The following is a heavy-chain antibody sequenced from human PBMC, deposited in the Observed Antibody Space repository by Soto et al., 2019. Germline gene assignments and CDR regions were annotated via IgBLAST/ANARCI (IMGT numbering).Heavy chain of an antibody. D-gene: IGHD4-4*01. CDR1: GFTFSSYS. CDR2: ISSSSSYI. V-gene: IGHV3-21*01. Sequence: GSLRLSCAASGFTFSSYSMNWVRQAPGKGLEWVSSISSSSSYIYYADSVKGRFTISRDNAKNSLYLQMNSLRAEDTAVYYCARGGSTVTSNIDYWGQGTLVTVSS. J-gene: IGHJ4*02. CDR3: ARGGSTVTSNIDY.